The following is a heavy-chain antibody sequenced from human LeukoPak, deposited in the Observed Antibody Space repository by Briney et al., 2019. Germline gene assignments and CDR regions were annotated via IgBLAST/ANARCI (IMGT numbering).Heavy chain of an antibody. CDR2: IKSKTDGGTT. D-gene: IGHD6-19*01. V-gene: IGHV3-15*01. Sequence: GGSLRLSCAASGFTFSNAWMSWVRQAPGKGLEWVGRIKSKTDGGTTDYAAPVKGRFTISRDDSKNTLYLQMNSLKTEDTAVYYCTTALSYSSGWYFDYWGQGTLVTASS. CDR1: GFTFSNAW. J-gene: IGHJ4*02. CDR3: TTALSYSSGWYFDY.